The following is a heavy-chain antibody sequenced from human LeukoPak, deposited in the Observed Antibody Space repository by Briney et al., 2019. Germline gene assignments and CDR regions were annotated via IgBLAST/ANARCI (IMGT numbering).Heavy chain of an antibody. Sequence: PGGSLRLSCAASGFTFNSYAMNWVRQAPGKGLEWVSSISGSGSHTYYADSVQGRFTISRDNSKNTLYLQMNSLRAEDTAVYYCAKGEFLLVGADTPFDYWGQGTLVTVSS. D-gene: IGHD1-26*01. CDR1: GFTFNSYA. J-gene: IGHJ4*02. V-gene: IGHV3-23*01. CDR3: AKGEFLLVGADTPFDY. CDR2: ISGSGSHT.